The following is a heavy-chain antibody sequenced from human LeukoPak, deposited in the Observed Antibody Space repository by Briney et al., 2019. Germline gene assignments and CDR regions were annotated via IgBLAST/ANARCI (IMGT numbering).Heavy chain of an antibody. CDR2: ISGSGDDT. CDR1: GFTFSSYV. J-gene: IGHJ4*02. V-gene: IGHV3-23*01. CDR3: AKKEAMIRGVPYYYDF. Sequence: GGSLRLSCSASGFTFSSYVMTWVRQAPGQGLEWVSAISGSGDDTYYADSVKGRFTISRDNSKNTLYLQMNSLRAEDTAVYYCAKKEAMIRGVPYYYDFWGQGTLVTSPQ. D-gene: IGHD3-10*01.